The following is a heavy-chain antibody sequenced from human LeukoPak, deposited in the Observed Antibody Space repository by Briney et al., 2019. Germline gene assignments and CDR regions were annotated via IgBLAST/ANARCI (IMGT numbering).Heavy chain of an antibody. J-gene: IGHJ4*02. Sequence: GGSLRLSCAASGFTFSTYTMNWVRQAPGKGLEWVSSISSSSYIYSADSVKGRFTISRDNAKNSLYLQMNSLSVEDTAVYYCARDRYGDYAIDYWGQGTLVIVSS. D-gene: IGHD4-17*01. CDR3: ARDRYGDYAIDY. V-gene: IGHV3-21*01. CDR1: GFTFSTYT. CDR2: ISSSSYI.